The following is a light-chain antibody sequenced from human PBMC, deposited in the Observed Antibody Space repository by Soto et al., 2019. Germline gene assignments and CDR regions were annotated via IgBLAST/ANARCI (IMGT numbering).Light chain of an antibody. CDR1: QSVSSY. J-gene: IGKJ1*01. CDR3: QQRSNWPVT. V-gene: IGKV3-11*01. CDR2: DAS. Sequence: EIVLTQSPATLSLSPGERATLSCRASQSVSSYLAWYQQKPGQAPRLLIYDASSRATGIPARFSGSGSGTDCTLPLSSLEPEDFAVYYCQQRSNWPVTFGQGTKVEIK.